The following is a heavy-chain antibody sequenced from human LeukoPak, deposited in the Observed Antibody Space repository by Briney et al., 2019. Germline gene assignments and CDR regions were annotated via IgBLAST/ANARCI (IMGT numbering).Heavy chain of an antibody. CDR3: ARGIPFVSYLADAFDI. CDR1: GGSISSYY. CDR2: IYYSGST. D-gene: IGHD5/OR15-5a*01. Sequence: KPSETLSLTCTVSGGSISSYYWGWIRQPPGKGLEWIGYIYYSGSTYYNPSLKSRVTISVDTSKNQFSLKLSSVTAADTAVYYCARGIPFVSYLADAFDIWGQGTMVTVSS. V-gene: IGHV4-59*08. J-gene: IGHJ3*02.